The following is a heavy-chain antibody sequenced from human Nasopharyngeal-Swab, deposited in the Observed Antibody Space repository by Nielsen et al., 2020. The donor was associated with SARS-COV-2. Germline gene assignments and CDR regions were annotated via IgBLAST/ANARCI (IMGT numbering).Heavy chain of an antibody. D-gene: IGHD2-15*01. CDR1: GFKFDENT. V-gene: IGHV3-43*01. CDR2: TRGDDGT. CDR3: ARDVGGRDNY. J-gene: IGHJ4*02. Sequence: GESLKISCAASGFKFDENTMHWVRHTPEKGLQWVSLTRGDDGTYYADSVKGRFTISRDNAKNTVYLQMDSLRGEDTAVYYCARDVGGRDNYWGQGALVTVSS.